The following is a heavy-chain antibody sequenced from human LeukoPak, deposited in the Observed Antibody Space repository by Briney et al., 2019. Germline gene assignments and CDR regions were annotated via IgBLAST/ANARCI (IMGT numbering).Heavy chain of an antibody. V-gene: IGHV1-18*01. CDR1: GYTFTSYG. D-gene: IGHD2-15*01. Sequence: ASVKVSCKASGYTFTSYGISWVRQAPGQGLDWMGWISAYNGNTNYAQKLQGTVTMTTDTSTSTAYMELRSLRSDDTAVYYCAEVLGYCSGGSCPLRYWGQGTLVTVSS. CDR2: ISAYNGNT. J-gene: IGHJ4*02. CDR3: AEVLGYCSGGSCPLRY.